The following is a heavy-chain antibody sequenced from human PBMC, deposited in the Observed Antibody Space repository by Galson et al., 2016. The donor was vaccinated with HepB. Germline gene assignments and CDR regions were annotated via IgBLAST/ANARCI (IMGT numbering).Heavy chain of an antibody. CDR2: IHPDGGQR. D-gene: IGHD1-26*01. J-gene: IGHJ4*02. CDR3: ARRMLVGAGFDY. Sequence: SLRLSCAASGFTFSSFWMSWVRQAPGKGLEWVANIHPDGGQRYYGDSVKGRFTVSRDNAKNSLYLHMNSLRVDDTALYYCARRMLVGAGFDYWGQGALVTVSS. CDR1: GFTFSSFW. V-gene: IGHV3-7*04.